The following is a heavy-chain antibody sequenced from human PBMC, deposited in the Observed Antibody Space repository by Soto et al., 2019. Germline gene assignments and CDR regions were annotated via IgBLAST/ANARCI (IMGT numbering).Heavy chain of an antibody. J-gene: IGHJ4*02. Sequence: PGGSLRLSCAASGFTFSSYSMNWVRQAPGKGLEWVSYISSSSSTIYYADSVKGRFTISRDNAKNSLYLQMNSLRAEDTAVYYCARAYNWNRRGPFDYWGQGTLVTVSS. V-gene: IGHV3-48*01. CDR2: ISSSSSTI. D-gene: IGHD1-20*01. CDR1: GFTFSSYS. CDR3: ARAYNWNRRGPFDY.